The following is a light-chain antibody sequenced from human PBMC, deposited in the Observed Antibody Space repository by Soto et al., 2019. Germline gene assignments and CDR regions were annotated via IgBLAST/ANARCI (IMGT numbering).Light chain of an antibody. CDR2: LNSDGSH. Sequence: QLVLTQSPSASASLGASVKLTCTLSSGHISYAIAWHQQQPEKGPRYLMNLNSDGSHTKGDGIPDRFSGSSSGAERYLTISSLQSEDEADDYCQTWGPGFYVFGTGTKVTV. V-gene: IGLV4-69*01. J-gene: IGLJ1*01. CDR1: SGHISYA. CDR3: QTWGPGFYV.